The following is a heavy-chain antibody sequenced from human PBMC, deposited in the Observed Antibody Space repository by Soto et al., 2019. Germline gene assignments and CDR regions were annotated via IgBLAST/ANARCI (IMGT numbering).Heavy chain of an antibody. D-gene: IGHD2-8*02. J-gene: IGHJ4*01. V-gene: IGHV3-21*01. CDR2: ISGSVGYI. Sequence: VGSLSLSCKGSGFPFSSYIMNWVRQAPGKGLEWVSSISGSVGYIYYSDSLKGRFIIFRVNAKNSLYLQMTSLRDEETALYYCASDSQPTTWCAVDYWGQGSMVTVSS. CDR3: ASDSQPTTWCAVDY. CDR1: GFPFSSYI.